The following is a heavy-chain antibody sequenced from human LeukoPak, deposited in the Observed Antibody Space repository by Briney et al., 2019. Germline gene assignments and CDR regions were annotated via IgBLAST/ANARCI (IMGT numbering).Heavy chain of an antibody. CDR2: MSSGGTYI. D-gene: IGHD3-3*01. Sequence: GGSLRLSCAASGFTFSSYSMTWVRQAPGKGLEWVSSMSSGGTYIYYADSVGGRFTISRDNAKNSLYLIMNSLRAEDTAVYYCARDRPTGASRLFVVQWGQGTLVTVSS. CDR3: ARDRPTGASRLFVVQ. V-gene: IGHV3-21*01. J-gene: IGHJ4*02. CDR1: GFTFSSYS.